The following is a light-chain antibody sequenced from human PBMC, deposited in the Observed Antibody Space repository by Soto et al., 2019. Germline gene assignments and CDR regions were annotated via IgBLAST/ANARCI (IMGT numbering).Light chain of an antibody. CDR2: GAS. J-gene: IGKJ3*01. CDR3: QQYNNWPPLT. Sequence: EIVMTQSPATLSVSPGERATLSCRASQSVSSNLAWYQQKPGQAPRLLIYGASTRATGIPARFSGSGSGTKFTLTISSLQSEDFAVYYCQQYNNWPPLTFGPGTKVDIK. V-gene: IGKV3-15*01. CDR1: QSVSSN.